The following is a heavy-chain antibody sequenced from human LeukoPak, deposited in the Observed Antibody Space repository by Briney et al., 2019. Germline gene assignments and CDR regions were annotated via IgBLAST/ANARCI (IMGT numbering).Heavy chain of an antibody. V-gene: IGHV1-8*01. CDR3: ARGKKKVTIFGVVIGLEWFDP. CDR1: GYTFTSYD. Sequence: ASVKVSCKASGYTFTSYDINWVRQVTGQGLEWMGWMNPNSGNTGYAQKFQGRVTMTRNTSISTAYMELSSLRSEDTAVYYCARGKKKVTIFGVVIGLEWFDPWGQGTLVTVSS. J-gene: IGHJ5*02. D-gene: IGHD3-3*01. CDR2: MNPNSGNT.